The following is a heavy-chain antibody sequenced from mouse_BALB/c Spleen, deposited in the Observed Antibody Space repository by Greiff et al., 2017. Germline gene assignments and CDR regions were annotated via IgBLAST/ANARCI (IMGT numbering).Heavy chain of an antibody. D-gene: IGHD1-1*01. V-gene: IGHV5-12-1*01. Sequence: EVQLVESGGGLVKPGGSLKLSCAASGFAFSSYDMSWVRQTPEKRLEWVAYISSGGGSTYYPDTVKGRFTISRDNAKNTLYLQMSSLKSEDTAMYYCARHEGYYGSSLAWFAYWGQGTLVTVSA. CDR2: ISSGGGST. CDR1: GFAFSSYD. J-gene: IGHJ3*01. CDR3: ARHEGYYGSSLAWFAY.